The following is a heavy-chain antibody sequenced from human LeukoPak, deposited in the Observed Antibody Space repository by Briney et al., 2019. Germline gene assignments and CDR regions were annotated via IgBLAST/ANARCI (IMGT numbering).Heavy chain of an antibody. Sequence: GGSLRLSCAASGFTFSSYAMSRVRQAPGKGLEWVSAISGSGGSTYYADSVKGRFTISRDNSKNTLYLQMNSLRAEDTAVYYCAKDPSGGMIVVVITAFDIWGQGTMVTVSS. CDR1: GFTFSSYA. J-gene: IGHJ3*02. CDR2: ISGSGGST. D-gene: IGHD3-22*01. CDR3: AKDPSGGMIVVVITAFDI. V-gene: IGHV3-23*01.